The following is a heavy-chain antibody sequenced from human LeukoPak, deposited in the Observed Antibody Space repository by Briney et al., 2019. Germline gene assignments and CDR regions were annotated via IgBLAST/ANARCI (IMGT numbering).Heavy chain of an antibody. CDR2: ISTKGGST. J-gene: IGHJ4*02. CDR3: AKDHDYVWGSYHDHYYFDY. D-gene: IGHD3-16*02. CDR1: GFIFSNYA. Sequence: GGSLRLSCAASGFIFSNYAMYWVRQAPGKGLESVAAISTKGGSTSYADSVKGRMTISRDNSKNTLYLQMNSLRAEDTAVYYCAKDHDYVWGSYHDHYYFDYWGQGTLVTVSS. V-gene: IGHV3-64*04.